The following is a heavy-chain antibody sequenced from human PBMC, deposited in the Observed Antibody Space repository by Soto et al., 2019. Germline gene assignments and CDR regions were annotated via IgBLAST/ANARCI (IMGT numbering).Heavy chain of an antibody. V-gene: IGHV3-23*04. Sequence: EVRLVESGGGLVQPGGSLRLSCAASGITISNYPMSWVRQAPGKGLDWVSGISGSGDTTYYADSAKGRFTISKGISKNSLFLQLDSLRVEDSALYFCVKDDGGYPSTAPHWGQGTLVTVS. CDR1: GITISNYP. J-gene: IGHJ4*02. CDR2: ISGSGDTT. D-gene: IGHD4-17*01. CDR3: VKDDGGYPSTAPH.